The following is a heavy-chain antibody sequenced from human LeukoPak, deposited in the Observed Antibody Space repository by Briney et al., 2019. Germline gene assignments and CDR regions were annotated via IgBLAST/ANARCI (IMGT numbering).Heavy chain of an antibody. CDR2: ISGSGGST. CDR3: ARVKLLECSSTSCYVFGAFDI. D-gene: IGHD2-2*01. V-gene: IGHV3-23*01. J-gene: IGHJ3*02. Sequence: GGSLRLSCAASGFTFSSYAMSWVRQAPGKGLEWVSAISGSGGSTYYADSVKGRFTISRDNSKNTLYLQMNSLRAEDTAVYYCARVKLLECSSTSCYVFGAFDIWGQGTMVTVSS. CDR1: GFTFSSYA.